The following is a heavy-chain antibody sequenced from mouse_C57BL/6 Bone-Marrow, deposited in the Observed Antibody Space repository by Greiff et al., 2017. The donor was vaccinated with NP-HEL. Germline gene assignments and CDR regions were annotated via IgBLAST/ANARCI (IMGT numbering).Heavy chain of an antibody. CDR1: GYTFTSYG. V-gene: IGHV1-81*01. J-gene: IGHJ3*01. Sequence: QVHVKQSGAELARPGASVKLSCKASGYTFTSYGISWVKQRTGQGLEWIGEIYPRSGNTYYNEKFKGKATLTADKSSSTPYMELRSLKSEDSAVYFCARYNWWTFAYWGQGTLVTVSA. CDR3: ARYNWWTFAY. CDR2: IYPRSGNT. D-gene: IGHD4-1*02.